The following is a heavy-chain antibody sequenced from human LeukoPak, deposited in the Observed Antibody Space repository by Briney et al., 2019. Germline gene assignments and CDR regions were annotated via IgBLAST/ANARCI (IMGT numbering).Heavy chain of an antibody. CDR1: GGSFSDYY. D-gene: IGHD3-16*01. CDR3: ARVPPPGATAFGVVDS. J-gene: IGHJ5*01. Sequence: SETLPLTCAVYGGSFSDYYWTWIRQSPGKRLEWIGEVNHSGSTNYNPSLKSRLTLSVDTSKNQFSLKLFSVTAADTAVYFCARVPPPGATAFGVVDSWGRGTLVTVSS. CDR2: VNHSGST. V-gene: IGHV4-34*01.